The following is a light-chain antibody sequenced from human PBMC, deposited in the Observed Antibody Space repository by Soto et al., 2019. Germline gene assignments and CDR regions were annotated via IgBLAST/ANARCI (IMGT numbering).Light chain of an antibody. J-gene: IGLJ3*02. CDR1: SSDVGGYNY. CDR3: SSYAGRYRWV. CDR2: EVT. V-gene: IGLV2-8*01. Sequence: QSALTQPPSASGSPGQSVTISCTGTSSDVGGYNYVYWYQHHPGKAPKLVIYEVTKRPSGVPDRFSGSKSGNTASLSVSGLQAEDEADYYCSSYAGRYRWVFGGVTKLTVL.